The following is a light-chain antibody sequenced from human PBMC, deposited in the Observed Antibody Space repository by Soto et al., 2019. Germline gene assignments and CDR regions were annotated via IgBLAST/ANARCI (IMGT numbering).Light chain of an antibody. CDR3: QYYGDSPT. CDR2: SAS. Sequence: EIVMTQSPDTLSVSPGERASLSCRASQSVMTKLAWYQKKPGQAPRLLMYSASIRATGIPARFGGSGSGSEFTLTISGLEPEDSAVYYCQYYGDSPTFGQGTKVDIK. CDR1: QSVMTK. V-gene: IGKV3-15*01. J-gene: IGKJ1*01.